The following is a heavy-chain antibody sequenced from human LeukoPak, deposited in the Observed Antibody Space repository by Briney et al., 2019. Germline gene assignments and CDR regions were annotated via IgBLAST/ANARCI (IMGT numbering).Heavy chain of an antibody. CDR2: IYYSGST. D-gene: IGHD5-24*01. V-gene: IGHV4-31*03. Sequence: SETLSLTCTVSGGSISSGGYYWSWIRQHPGKGLEWIGYIYYSGSTYYNPSLKSRVTISVDTSKNQFSLKLSSVTAADTAVYYCARAEMATSPFDYWGQGTLATVSS. CDR1: GGSISSGGYY. J-gene: IGHJ4*02. CDR3: ARAEMATSPFDY.